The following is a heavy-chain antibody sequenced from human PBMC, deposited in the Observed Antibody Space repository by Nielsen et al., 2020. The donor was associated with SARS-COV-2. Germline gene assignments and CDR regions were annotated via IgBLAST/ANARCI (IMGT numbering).Heavy chain of an antibody. CDR1: GVSFSGYY. J-gene: IGHJ2*01. CDR2: INHSGST. Sequence: SATLSLTCAVYGVSFSGYYWSWIRQPPGKGLEWIGEINHSGSTNYTPSLKSRVTISVDTSKNQFSLKLSSVTAADTAVYYCARGSWSYWYFDLWGRGTLVTVSS. V-gene: IGHV4-34*01. CDR3: ARGSWSYWYFDL.